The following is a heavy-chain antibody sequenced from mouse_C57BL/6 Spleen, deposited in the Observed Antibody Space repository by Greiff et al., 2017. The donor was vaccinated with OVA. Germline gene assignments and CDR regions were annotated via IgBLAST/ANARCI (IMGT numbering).Heavy chain of an antibody. CDR3: ARSAYYDYDVGAMDY. V-gene: IGHV1-42*01. J-gene: IGHJ4*01. Sequence: EVQLQQSGPELVKPGASVKISCKASGYSFTGYYMNWVKQSPEKSLEWIGEINPSTGGTTYNQKFKAKATLTVDKSSSTAYMQLKSLTSEDSAVYYCARSAYYDYDVGAMDYWGQGTSVTVSS. CDR2: INPSTGGT. D-gene: IGHD2-4*01. CDR1: GYSFTGYY.